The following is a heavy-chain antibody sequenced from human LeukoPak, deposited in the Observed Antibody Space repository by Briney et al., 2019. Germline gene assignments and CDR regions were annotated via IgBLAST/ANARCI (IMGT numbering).Heavy chain of an antibody. V-gene: IGHV4-59*01. CDR1: GGSISSYY. CDR3: ARAPDNYGALNWFDP. D-gene: IGHD4-17*01. CDR2: IYYSGST. Sequence: SETLSLTCTVSGGSISSYYWSWIRQPPGKGLEWIGYIYYSGSTNYNPSLKSRVTISVDTPKNQFSLKLSSVTAADTAVYYCARAPDNYGALNWFDPWGQGTLVTVSS. J-gene: IGHJ5*02.